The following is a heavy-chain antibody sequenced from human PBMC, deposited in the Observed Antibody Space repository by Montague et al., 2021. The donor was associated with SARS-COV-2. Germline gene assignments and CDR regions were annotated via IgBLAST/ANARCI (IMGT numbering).Heavy chain of an antibody. CDR3: AGVRSGSYHYYYMDV. CDR1: GFTFSDYY. V-gene: IGHV3-11*05. D-gene: IGHD3-10*01. J-gene: IGHJ6*03. Sequence: SLRLSCAASGFTFSDYYMSWIRQAPGKGLEWVSYISSSSSYTNYADSVKGRFTISRDNAKNSLYLQMNSLRAEDTAVYYCAGVRSGSYHYYYMDVWGKGTTVTVSS. CDR2: ISSSSSYT.